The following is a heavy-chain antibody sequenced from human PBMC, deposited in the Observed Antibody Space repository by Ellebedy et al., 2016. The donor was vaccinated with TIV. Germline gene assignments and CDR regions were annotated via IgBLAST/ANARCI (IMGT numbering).Heavy chain of an antibody. J-gene: IGHJ4*02. CDR1: GGSFSGYF. V-gene: IGHV4-34*01. D-gene: IGHD3-16*02. Sequence: GSLRLXCAVYGGSFSGYFWSWIRQPPGKGLEWIGEINHSGSTNYNPSLKSRLTVSVDTSKNQFSLKLSSLTAADTAVYYCARRNIVPAEPGIAYWGQGTRVTVSS. CDR2: INHSGST. CDR3: ARRNIVPAEPGIAY.